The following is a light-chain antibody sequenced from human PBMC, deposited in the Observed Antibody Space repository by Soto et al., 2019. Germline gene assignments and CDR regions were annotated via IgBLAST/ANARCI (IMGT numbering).Light chain of an antibody. Sequence: DIQMTQSPSSLSASVGDIVTITCQANQDISNYLNWYQQKPGKAPKLLIYDASNLEIGVPSRFSGSGSGTDFTFTISSLQPEDIATYYCQQYDNLSLTFCGGSKVDI. CDR1: QDISNY. CDR2: DAS. J-gene: IGKJ4*01. V-gene: IGKV1-33*01. CDR3: QQYDNLSLT.